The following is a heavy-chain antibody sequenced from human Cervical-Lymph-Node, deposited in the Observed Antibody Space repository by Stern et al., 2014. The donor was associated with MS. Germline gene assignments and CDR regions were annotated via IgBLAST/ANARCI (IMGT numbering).Heavy chain of an antibody. CDR1: GDTFTTYA. D-gene: IGHD3-16*01. CDR3: AREVGSLSMDL. CDR2: ITPIFGMA. V-gene: IGHV1-69*17. J-gene: IGHJ6*02. Sequence: VQLVESGAEVKKPGSSVKVSCKASGDTFTTYAISWVRQAPGQGLEWMGGITPIFGMADYAEKFQARVTITGDRATSQPYMELRSLRLDDTAVYYCAREVGSLSMDLWGQGTTVTVSS.